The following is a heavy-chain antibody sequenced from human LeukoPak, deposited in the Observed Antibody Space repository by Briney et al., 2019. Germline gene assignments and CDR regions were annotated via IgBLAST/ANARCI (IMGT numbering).Heavy chain of an antibody. CDR3: ARLARGYSGYDLFDY. CDR1: GGSISSYY. D-gene: IGHD5-12*01. J-gene: IGHJ4*02. CDR2: IYYSGST. Sequence: PSETLSLTCTLTGGSISSYYWTWIRKPPGKELEWIGYIYYSGSTNYNPSLKSRVTISVDTSKNQFSLKLSSVTAADTAVYYCARLARGYSGYDLFDYWGQGTLVTVSS. V-gene: IGHV4-59*01.